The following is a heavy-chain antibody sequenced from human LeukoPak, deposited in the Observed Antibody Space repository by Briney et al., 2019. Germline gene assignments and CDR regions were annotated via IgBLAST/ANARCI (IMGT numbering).Heavy chain of an antibody. J-gene: IGHJ4*02. CDR2: INHSGST. CDR3: ARERDDYVWGSYRHYYFDY. Sequence: SETLSLTWAVYGGSFSGYYWSWIRQPPAKGLEWIGEINHSGSTNYNPSLKSRVTISVDTSKNQFSLKLSSVTAADTAVYYCARERDDYVWGSYRHYYFDYWGQGTLVTVSS. CDR1: GGSFSGYY. V-gene: IGHV4-34*01. D-gene: IGHD3-16*02.